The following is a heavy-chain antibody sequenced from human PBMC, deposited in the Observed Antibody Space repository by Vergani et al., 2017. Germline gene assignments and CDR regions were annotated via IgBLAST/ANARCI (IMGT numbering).Heavy chain of an antibody. J-gene: IGHJ4*02. CDR2: IIPIFGTA. CDR1: GGTFSSYA. CDR3: ARDLSNGSGHIPPFDY. Sequence: QVQLVQSGAEVKKPGSSVKVSCKASGGTFSSYAISWVRQAPGQGLEWMGGIIPIFGTANYAQQFQGRVTITADESTSTAYMELSSLGSEDTAGYYCARDLSNGSGHIPPFDYWGQGTLVTVSS. V-gene: IGHV1-69*01. D-gene: IGHD3-3*01.